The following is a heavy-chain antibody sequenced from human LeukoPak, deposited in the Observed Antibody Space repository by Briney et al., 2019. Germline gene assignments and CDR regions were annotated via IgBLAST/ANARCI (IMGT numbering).Heavy chain of an antibody. CDR2: ISSSGNTT. V-gene: IGHV3-11*04. CDR1: GFTFSDYY. D-gene: IGHD4-17*01. CDR3: ARDRLHYGEYEKTFDY. Sequence: PGGSLRLSCAASGFTFSDYYMSWIRQAPGRGLEWVSYISSSGNTTYHADSVKGRFTISRDNAKNSLYLQMSSLRAEDTAVYYCARDRLHYGEYEKTFDYWGQGTLVSVSS. J-gene: IGHJ4*02.